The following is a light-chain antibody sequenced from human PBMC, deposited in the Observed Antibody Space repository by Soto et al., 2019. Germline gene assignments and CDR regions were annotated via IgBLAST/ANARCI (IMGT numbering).Light chain of an antibody. V-gene: IGKV3-20*01. J-gene: IGKJ4*01. CDR1: QTVRNNY. Sequence: FVLTHSPGTLSFSPGEIATLSFRASQTVRNNYLAWYQQKPGQAPRLLIYDASSRATGIPDRFSGGGSGTDFTLTISRLEPEDFAVYYCQQFSSYPLTFGGGPRWIS. CDR3: QQFSSYPLT. CDR2: DAS.